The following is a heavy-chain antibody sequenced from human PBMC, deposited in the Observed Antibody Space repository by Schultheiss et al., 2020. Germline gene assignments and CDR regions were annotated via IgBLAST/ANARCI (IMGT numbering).Heavy chain of an antibody. D-gene: IGHD3-10*01. J-gene: IGHJ4*02. Sequence: SETLSLTCTVSGGSISSGDYYWSWIRQPPGKGLEWIGYIYYSGSTNYNPSLKSRVTISVDTSKNQFSLKLSSVSAADTAVYYCARPVSRGLYYFDYWGQGTLVTVSS. CDR3: ARPVSRGLYYFDY. CDR1: GGSISSGDYY. CDR2: IYYSGST. V-gene: IGHV4-30-4*01.